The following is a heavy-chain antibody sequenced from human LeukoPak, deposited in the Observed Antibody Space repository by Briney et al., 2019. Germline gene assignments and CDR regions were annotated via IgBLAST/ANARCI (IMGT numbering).Heavy chain of an antibody. J-gene: IGHJ4*02. V-gene: IGHV4-34*01. CDR1: GGSFSGYY. D-gene: IGHD2-2*01. Sequence: SETLSLTCAVYGGSFSGYYWSWIRQPPGKGLEWIGEINHSGSTNYNPSLKSRVTISVDTSKNQFSLKLSSVTAADTAVYNCAVPRASNCSSTSCYFSYWGQGTLVTVSS. CDR2: INHSGST. CDR3: AVPRASNCSSTSCYFSY.